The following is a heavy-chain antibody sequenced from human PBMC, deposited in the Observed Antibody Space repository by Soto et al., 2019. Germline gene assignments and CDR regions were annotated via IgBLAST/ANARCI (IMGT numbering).Heavy chain of an antibody. J-gene: IGHJ4*02. V-gene: IGHV4-59*01. CDR1: GGSISSYY. CDR3: ARAPHPSTTAHFDY. Sequence: PSETLSLTCTVSGGSISSYYWSWIRQPPGKGLEWIGYIYYSGSTNYNPSLKSRVTISVDTSKNQFSLKLSSVTAADTAVYYCARAPHPSTTAHFDYWGQGTLVTVSS. CDR2: IYYSGST. D-gene: IGHD4-17*01.